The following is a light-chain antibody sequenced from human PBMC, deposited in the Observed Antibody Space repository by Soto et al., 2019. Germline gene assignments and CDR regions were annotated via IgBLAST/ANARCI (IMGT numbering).Light chain of an antibody. V-gene: IGLV1-40*01. CDR1: SSNIGAGYD. CDR3: QSDYSSLSAFYV. J-gene: IGLJ1*01. Sequence: QSVLTQPPSVSGAPGQRVTISCTGSSSNIGAGYDVHWYQQLPGTAPKLLIYGNSNRPSGVPDRFSGSKSGTSASLAITGLQAEDEADYYCQSDYSSLSAFYVFGTGTKLTVL. CDR2: GNS.